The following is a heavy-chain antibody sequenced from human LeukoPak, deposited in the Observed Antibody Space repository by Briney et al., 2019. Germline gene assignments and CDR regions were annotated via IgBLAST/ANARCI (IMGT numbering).Heavy chain of an antibody. CDR3: ARAPRNSSTMLDF. CDR1: GYTFTEYY. J-gene: IGHJ4*02. Sequence: GASVKVSCKASGYTFTEYYMHWVRQAPGQGLEWMGRINPYSGDTNYAQKFQGRVTMTRDTSISTAYMDLSSLRSEDTAVYHCARAPRNSSTMLDFWGQGTLVTISS. CDR2: INPYSGDT. D-gene: IGHD6-13*01. V-gene: IGHV1-2*06.